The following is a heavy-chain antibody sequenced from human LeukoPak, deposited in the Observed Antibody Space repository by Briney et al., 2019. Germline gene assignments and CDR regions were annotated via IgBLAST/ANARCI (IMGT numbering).Heavy chain of an antibody. Sequence: ASVKVSCKASGYTFTGYYMHWVRQAPGQGLEWMGWINPNSGGTNYAQKFQGWVTMTRDTSISTAYMELSRLRSDDTAVYYCARDYYYDSSGYPFLGYWGQGTLVTVSS. D-gene: IGHD3-22*01. CDR1: GYTFTGYY. V-gene: IGHV1-2*04. CDR2: INPNSGGT. CDR3: ARDYYYDSSGYPFLGY. J-gene: IGHJ4*02.